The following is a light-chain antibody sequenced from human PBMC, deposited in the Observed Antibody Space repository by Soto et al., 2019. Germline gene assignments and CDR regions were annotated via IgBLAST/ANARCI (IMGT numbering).Light chain of an antibody. V-gene: IGLV2-14*01. Sequence: QSVLTQPASVSGSPGQSITISCTGTSSEVGGYKFVSWYQQHPGKAPKFIIYDVSIRPSGVSNRFSGSKSGNTASLTISGLQAEDEADYYCSSYTSGSHYVFGTGTKVTVL. J-gene: IGLJ1*01. CDR1: SSEVGGYKF. CDR3: SSYTSGSHYV. CDR2: DVS.